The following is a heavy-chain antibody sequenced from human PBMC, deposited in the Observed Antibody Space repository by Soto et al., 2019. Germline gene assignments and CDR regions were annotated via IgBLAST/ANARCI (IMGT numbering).Heavy chain of an antibody. V-gene: IGHV1-3*01. D-gene: IGHD3-10*01. CDR2: INAGNGNT. CDR1: GDTFTSKA. J-gene: IGHJ4*02. Sequence: ASVKVSCKTSGDTFTSKAIHWVRQAPGQRLEWMAWINAGNGNTKYSDKFQGRVTFTWDTSASTVYMELSSLRSEDTAVYYCARTPASWRVRGVISWRFDYWGQGTLVTVSS. CDR3: ARTPASWRVRGVISWRFDY.